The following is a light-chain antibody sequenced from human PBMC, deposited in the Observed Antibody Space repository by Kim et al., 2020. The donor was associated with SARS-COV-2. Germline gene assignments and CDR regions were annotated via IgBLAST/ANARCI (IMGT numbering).Light chain of an antibody. V-gene: IGKV3D-15*01. CDR1: QSVSSN. CDR3: QQYNKWPLT. CDR2: GAS. Sequence: SVSPGERAPLSCRASQSVSSNLAWYQHKPGQAPRLLIHGASTRATGIPARFSGSGSGTEFTFTISSLQSEDFAVYYCQQYNKWPLTFGGGTKLEI. J-gene: IGKJ4*01.